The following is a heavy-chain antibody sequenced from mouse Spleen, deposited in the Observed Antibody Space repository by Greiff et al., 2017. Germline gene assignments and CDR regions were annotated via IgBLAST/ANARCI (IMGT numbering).Heavy chain of an antibody. D-gene: IGHD2-1*01. CDR3: ASGNYYFDY. J-gene: IGHJ2*01. V-gene: IGHV1-81*01. Sequence: VMLVESGAELARPGASVKLSCKASGYTFTSYGISWVKQRTGQGLEWIGEIYPRSGNTYYNEKFKGKATLTADKSSSTAYMELRSLTSEDSAVYFCASGNYYFDYWGQGTTLTVSS. CDR1: GYTFTSYG. CDR2: IYPRSGNT.